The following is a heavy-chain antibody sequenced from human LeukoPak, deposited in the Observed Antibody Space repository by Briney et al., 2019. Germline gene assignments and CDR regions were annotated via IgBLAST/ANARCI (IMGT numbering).Heavy chain of an antibody. D-gene: IGHD3-3*01. V-gene: IGHV1-2*02. CDR1: GYTFTGYY. J-gene: IGHJ6*03. Sequence: ASVKVSCKASGYTFTGYYMHWVRQAPGQGLEWMGWINPNSGGTNYAQKFQGRVTMTRNTSISTAYMELSSLRSEDTAVYYCARQFLAGYYYYYMDVWGKGTTVTISS. CDR3: ARQFLAGYYYYYMDV. CDR2: INPNSGGT.